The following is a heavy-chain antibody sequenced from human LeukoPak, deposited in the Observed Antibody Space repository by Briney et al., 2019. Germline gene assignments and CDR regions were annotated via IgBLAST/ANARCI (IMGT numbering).Heavy chain of an antibody. V-gene: IGHV2-5*02. CDR3: AHSGELGIALDY. Sequence: SGPTLVKPTQTLMLTCSISGFSLNSSGLGGGLIRQPPGKALEWLALIYSDDDKRYSPSLKSRLTITKAASKNQVVLTMTNMATVDTATYYCAHSGELGIALDYWGQGTLVTVSS. J-gene: IGHJ4*02. CDR1: GFSLNSSGLG. D-gene: IGHD7-27*01. CDR2: IYSDDDK.